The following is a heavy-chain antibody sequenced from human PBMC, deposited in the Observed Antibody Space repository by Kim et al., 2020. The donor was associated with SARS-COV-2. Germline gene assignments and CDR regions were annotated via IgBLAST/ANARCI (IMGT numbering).Heavy chain of an antibody. CDR3: AEDLRPNPSNWFDP. CDR2: ISGSGDST. J-gene: IGHJ5*02. V-gene: IGHV3-23*01. CDR1: GFTFSNYA. Sequence: GGSLRLSCAASGFTFSNYAMSWVRQAPGKGLEWVSGISGSGDSTYYADSVKGRFTISRDKSKNTLYLQMNSLRAEDTAVYYCAEDLRPNPSNWFDPWGQGPPVTVSS.